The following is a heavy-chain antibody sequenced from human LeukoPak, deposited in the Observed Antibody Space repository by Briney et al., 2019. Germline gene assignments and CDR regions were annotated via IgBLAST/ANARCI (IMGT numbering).Heavy chain of an antibody. CDR1: GFTFSSYA. CDR2: ISGSGGST. CDR3: AKQRHCSGGSCYPGGFDY. D-gene: IGHD2-15*01. Sequence: GGSLRLSCAASGFTFSSYAMSWVRQAPGKGLEWVSAISGSGGSTYYADSVKGRFTISRDNSKNTLYLQMNSLRAEDTAVYYCAKQRHCSGGSCYPGGFDYWGQGTLVTVSS. V-gene: IGHV3-23*01. J-gene: IGHJ4*02.